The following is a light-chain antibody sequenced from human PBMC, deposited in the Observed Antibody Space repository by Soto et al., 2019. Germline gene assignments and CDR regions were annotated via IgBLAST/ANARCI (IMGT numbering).Light chain of an antibody. J-gene: IGKJ5*01. CDR1: QSISSW. V-gene: IGKV1-5*01. CDR3: QQRNDWRRGT. CDR2: DAS. Sequence: DIQMPQSPSTLSASVGDRVTITCRASQSISSWLAWYQQKPGKAPKLLIYDASSLESGVPSRFSGSGSGTEFTLTISSLEPEDFAVYYCQQRNDWRRGTFGQGTRLEIK.